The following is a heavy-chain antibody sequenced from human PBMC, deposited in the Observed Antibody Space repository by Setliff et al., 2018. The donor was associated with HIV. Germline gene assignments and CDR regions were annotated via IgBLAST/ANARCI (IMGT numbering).Heavy chain of an antibody. CDR3: ARVSPLTHYYYMDM. Sequence: SETLSLTCTSSGDSISGYYWSWIRQPAGKGLEWIGRMHTSGNTNYNPSLKSRVTMSVDTSKNQFSLRLSSVTAADTAVYYCARVSPLTHYYYMDMWGKGTTVTVS. CDR2: MHTSGNT. V-gene: IGHV4-4*07. CDR1: GDSISGYY. J-gene: IGHJ6*03. D-gene: IGHD7-27*01.